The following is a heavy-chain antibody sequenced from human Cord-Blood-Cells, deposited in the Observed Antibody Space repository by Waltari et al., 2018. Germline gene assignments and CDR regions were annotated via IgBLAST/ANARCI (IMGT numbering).Heavy chain of an antibody. Sequence: VQLVQSGAEVKKPGASVKVSCKASGYTFTGYYMHWVRQGPGQGVEWMVWIKPNSGGTNYSQKFQGRVTMTRDTSISTAYMELSRLRSDDTAVEYCAGEYSSSSFDYWGQGTLVTVSS. CDR2: IKPNSGGT. CDR1: GYTFTGYY. V-gene: IGHV1-2*02. CDR3: AGEYSSSSFDY. D-gene: IGHD6-6*01. J-gene: IGHJ4*02.